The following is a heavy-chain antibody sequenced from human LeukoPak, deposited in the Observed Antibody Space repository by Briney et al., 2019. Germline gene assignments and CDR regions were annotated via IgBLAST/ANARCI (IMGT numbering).Heavy chain of an antibody. Sequence: GGSLRLSCAASGFTFTGHGMHWVRQAPGKGLEWVALIWYDASNRYYADSVKGRFAISRDNSRDTLFLQMNSLRNEDTAVYYCARDRPDSADGFDIWGQGTIVTVSS. CDR2: IWYDASNR. D-gene: IGHD2-21*02. V-gene: IGHV3-33*01. J-gene: IGHJ3*02. CDR1: GFTFTGHG. CDR3: ARDRPDSADGFDI.